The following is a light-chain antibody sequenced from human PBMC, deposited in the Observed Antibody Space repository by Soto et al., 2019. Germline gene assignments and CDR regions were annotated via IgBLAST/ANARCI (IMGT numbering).Light chain of an antibody. V-gene: IGKV3-20*01. J-gene: IGKJ1*01. CDR2: GAS. CDR1: KSLTNNY. Sequence: IVLTQSPGTLSLSPGESATLSCRASKSLTNNYSAWYQQKPGRALRLLIDGASTRATGIPDRFSGSGSGTDFTLTISRLVREDVGVYYSQQYDSVVKFGQGTNVDIK. CDR3: QQYDSVVK.